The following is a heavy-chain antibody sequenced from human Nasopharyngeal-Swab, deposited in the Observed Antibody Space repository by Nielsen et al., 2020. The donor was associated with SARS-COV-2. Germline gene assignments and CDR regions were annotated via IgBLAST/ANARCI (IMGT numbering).Heavy chain of an antibody. D-gene: IGHD1-1*01. CDR2: ISGSGYST. Sequence: GESLKISCAASGFTFSSYSISWVRQAPGKGLEWLSAISGSGYSTYYTDSVKGRFTISRDNPRNTVYLQMSSLRAEDTAVYYCARRYDYFDYWGQGTLVTVSS. CDR3: ARRYDYFDY. V-gene: IGHV3-23*01. J-gene: IGHJ4*02. CDR1: GFTFSSYS.